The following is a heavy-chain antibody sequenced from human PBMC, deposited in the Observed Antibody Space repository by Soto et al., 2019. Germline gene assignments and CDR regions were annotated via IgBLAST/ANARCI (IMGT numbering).Heavy chain of an antibody. V-gene: IGHV6-1*01. CDR2: TYYRSKWYN. D-gene: IGHD6-19*01. J-gene: IGHJ6*03. Sequence: SQTLSLTCAISGDSVSSNSAAWNWIRQSPSRGLEWLGRTYYRSKWYNDYAVSVKSRITINPDTSKNQFSLQLNSVTPEDTAVYYCAREGMTIAVAGLYYYYYYMDVWGKGTTVTVSS. CDR3: AREGMTIAVAGLYYYYYYMDV. CDR1: GDSVSSNSAA.